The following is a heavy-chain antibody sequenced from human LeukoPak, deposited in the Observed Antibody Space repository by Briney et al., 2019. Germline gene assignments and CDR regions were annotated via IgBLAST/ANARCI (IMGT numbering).Heavy chain of an antibody. CDR3: TKDVLRAMIVVVAIDY. CDR1: GFTFSSYA. CDR2: ISGSGGST. V-gene: IGHV3-23*01. Sequence: PGGSLRLSCAASGFTFSSYAMSWVRQAPGKGLEWVSAISGSGGSTYYADSVKGRFTISRDNSKNTLYLQMNSLRAEDTAVYYCTKDVLRAMIVVVAIDYWGQGTLVTVSS. D-gene: IGHD3-22*01. J-gene: IGHJ4*02.